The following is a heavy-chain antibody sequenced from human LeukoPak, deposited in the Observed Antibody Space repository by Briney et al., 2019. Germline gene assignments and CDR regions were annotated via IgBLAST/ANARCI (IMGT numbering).Heavy chain of an antibody. CDR2: IYYSGST. CDR3: ARHLYIAAADY. CDR1: GGSISSSSYY. J-gene: IGHJ4*02. D-gene: IGHD6-13*01. Sequence: PSETLSLTCTVSGGSISSSSYYWGWIRQPPGKGLGWIGSIYYSGSTYYNPSLKSRVTISVDTSKNQFSLKLSSVTAADTAVYYCARHLYIAAADYWGQGTLVTVSS. V-gene: IGHV4-39*01.